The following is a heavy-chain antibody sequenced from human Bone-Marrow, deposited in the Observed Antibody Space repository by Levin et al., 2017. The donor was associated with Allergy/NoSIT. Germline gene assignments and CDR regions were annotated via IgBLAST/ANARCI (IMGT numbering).Heavy chain of an antibody. Sequence: PGGSLRLSCATSGFTFSNFAMNWVRQAPGKGLDWVSIVDSRGSTSYADSVKGRFTVSRDNPRSTLYLQMNSLRAEDTAIYFCARRLGYCSGDNCRTFDYWGQGTLVTVSS. V-gene: IGHV3-23*01. J-gene: IGHJ4*02. CDR2: VDSRGST. CDR3: ARRLGYCSGDNCRTFDY. D-gene: IGHD2-15*01. CDR1: GFTFSNFA.